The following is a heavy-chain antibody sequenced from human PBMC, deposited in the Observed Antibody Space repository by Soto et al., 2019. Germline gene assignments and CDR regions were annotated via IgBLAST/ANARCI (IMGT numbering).Heavy chain of an antibody. CDR2: ISVSGGSK. D-gene: IGHD4-17*01. CDR1: GFTWRSYG. CDR3: AKVGHGDLPYNWFEP. Sequence: PGGSLRLSCAASGFTWRSYGMPGVCKAPGKGLEWVSVISVSGGSKYYADSVKGRFTISRDNSKNTLYLQMNSLRAEDTAVYYCAKVGHGDLPYNWFEPWGQGTLVTVSS. J-gene: IGHJ5*02. V-gene: IGHV3-23*01.